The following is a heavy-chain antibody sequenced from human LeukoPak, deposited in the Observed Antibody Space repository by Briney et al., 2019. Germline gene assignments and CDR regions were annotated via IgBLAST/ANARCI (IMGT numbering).Heavy chain of an antibody. J-gene: IGHJ5*01. CDR2: INSNTGAT. Sequence: ASVKVSCKASGYTFTGYYIHWVRQAPGQGLEWMGWINSNTGATHYAQKFQGRVTMTRDTSISTAYMELTGLTSDDTAIYYCARGQGSSWFDYWGQGTLVTVSS. CDR1: GYTFTGYY. V-gene: IGHV1-2*02. CDR3: ARGQGSSWFDY. D-gene: IGHD6-13*01.